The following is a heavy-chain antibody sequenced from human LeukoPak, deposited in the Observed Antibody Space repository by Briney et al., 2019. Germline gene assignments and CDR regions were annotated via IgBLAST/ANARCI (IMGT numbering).Heavy chain of an antibody. CDR1: GYTFTSYD. CDR2: MNPNSGNT. Sequence: GASVKVSCKASGYTFTSYDINWVRQATGQGLEWMGWMNPNSGNTGYAQKFQGRVTITRNTSISTAYMELSSLRSEDTAVYYCARRSDYYGSGSYHFDYWGQGTLVTVSS. D-gene: IGHD3-10*01. V-gene: IGHV1-8*03. J-gene: IGHJ4*02. CDR3: ARRSDYYGSGSYHFDY.